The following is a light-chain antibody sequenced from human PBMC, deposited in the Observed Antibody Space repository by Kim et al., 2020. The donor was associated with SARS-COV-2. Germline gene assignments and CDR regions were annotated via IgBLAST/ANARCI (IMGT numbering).Light chain of an antibody. V-gene: IGLV3-1*01. Sequence: SYELTQPPSVSVSPGQTASITCSGDKLGDKYACWYQQKPGQSPVLVIYQDSKRPSGIPERFSGSNSGNTATLTISWTQAMDEADYYCQAWDSSLRVFGGGTKLTVL. CDR3: QAWDSSLRV. J-gene: IGLJ3*02. CDR2: QDS. CDR1: KLGDKY.